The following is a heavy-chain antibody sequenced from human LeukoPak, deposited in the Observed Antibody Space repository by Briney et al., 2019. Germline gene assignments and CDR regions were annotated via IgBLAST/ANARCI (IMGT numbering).Heavy chain of an antibody. CDR2: ISGSGGNT. CDR1: GVTFSSYA. V-gene: IGHV3-23*01. Sequence: GGSLILSCAASGVTFSSYAMSWVRQAPGEGLQWFSAISGSGGNTYYADSVKGRFIISRDNSKNTLYLQMNGLRAEDTAVYYCAKTLGAAAGSLRGWGQGTLVTVSS. D-gene: IGHD6-13*01. CDR3: AKTLGAAAGSLRG. J-gene: IGHJ4*02.